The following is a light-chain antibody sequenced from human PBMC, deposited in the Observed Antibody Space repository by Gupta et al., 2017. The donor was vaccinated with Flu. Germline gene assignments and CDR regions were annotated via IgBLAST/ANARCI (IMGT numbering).Light chain of an antibody. CDR1: HSVGRY. V-gene: IGKV3-11*01. J-gene: IGKJ4*01. CDR3: QQRSNWHPVHT. Sequence: FVLTQSPATVSLSPGDRATLSCRASHSVGRYVAWYQQKQGQAPRLLVFDEADRAEGGAARFSGSGCGADFNITISSREPEDFAMYYCQQRSNWHPVHTFGGGTKVEIK. CDR2: DEA.